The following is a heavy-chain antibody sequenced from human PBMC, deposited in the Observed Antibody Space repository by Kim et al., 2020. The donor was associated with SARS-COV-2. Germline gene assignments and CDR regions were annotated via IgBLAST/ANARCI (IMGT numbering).Heavy chain of an antibody. D-gene: IGHD3-3*01. V-gene: IGHV5-51*01. CDR2: T. Sequence: TGYSPSFQGKVTSSADKSISTAYLQWSSLKASDTAMYYCARHAPFGSRIDYWGQGTLVTVSS. CDR3: ARHAPFGSRIDY. J-gene: IGHJ4*02.